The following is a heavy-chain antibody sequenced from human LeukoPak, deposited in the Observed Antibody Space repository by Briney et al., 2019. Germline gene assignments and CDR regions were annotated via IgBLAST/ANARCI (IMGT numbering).Heavy chain of an antibody. CDR3: ARGSERCSSTSCPNKPFDY. CDR1: GYTFSDYY. J-gene: IGHJ4*02. V-gene: IGHV1-2*02. Sequence: ASVKVSCKASGYTFSDYYMLWVRQAPGQGLEWMGWINSNSGGTKYEQKFQGRVTMTRDTSISTVYMELSRLRFDDTAVYYCARGSERCSSTSCPNKPFDYWGQGTLVTVSS. D-gene: IGHD2-2*01. CDR2: INSNSGGT.